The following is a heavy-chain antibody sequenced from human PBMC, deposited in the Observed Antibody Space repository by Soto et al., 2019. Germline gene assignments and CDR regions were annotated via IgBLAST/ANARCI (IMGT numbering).Heavy chain of an antibody. J-gene: IGHJ6*02. CDR2: ISDGGGST. V-gene: IGHV3-23*01. Sequence: EVQLLESGGGLVQPGGSLSLSCAASGFTFSNYAMAWVHQAPGEGLQWVSGISDGGGSTFYADSMKGRFTISRDNSKNTLYLQMTSLRAEDTAVYYCAKSTLTSGWHGMDVWGQGTTVTVSS. CDR1: GFTFSNYA. CDR3: AKSTLTSGWHGMDV. D-gene: IGHD6-19*01.